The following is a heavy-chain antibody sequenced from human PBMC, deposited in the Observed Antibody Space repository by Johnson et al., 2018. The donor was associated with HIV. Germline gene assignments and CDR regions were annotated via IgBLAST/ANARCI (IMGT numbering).Heavy chain of an antibody. CDR1: GFTVSSNY. J-gene: IGHJ3*02. D-gene: IGHD6-19*01. Sequence: VQVVESGGGLIQPGGSLRLSCAASGFTVSSNYMSWVRQAPGKGLEWVSVIYSGGSTYYADSVKGRFTISRDNSKNTLYLQMNSLRAEDTAVYYCAKEQWPLSPDAFDSWGQGTMVTVSS. CDR3: AKEQWPLSPDAFDS. CDR2: IYSGGST. V-gene: IGHV3-66*03.